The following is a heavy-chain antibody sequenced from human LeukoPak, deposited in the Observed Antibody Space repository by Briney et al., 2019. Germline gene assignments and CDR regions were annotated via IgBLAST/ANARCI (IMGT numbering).Heavy chain of an antibody. CDR2: IKQDGSEK. CDR1: GFTFSSYW. CDR3: AREAVAGTAAFDI. D-gene: IGHD6-19*01. Sequence: GGSLRLSCAASGFTFSSYWMSWVRQAPGKGLEWVANIKQDGSEKYYVDSVKGRFTISRDNAKNSLYLQMNSLRAEDTAVCYCAREAVAGTAAFDIWGQGTMVTVSS. V-gene: IGHV3-7*01. J-gene: IGHJ3*02.